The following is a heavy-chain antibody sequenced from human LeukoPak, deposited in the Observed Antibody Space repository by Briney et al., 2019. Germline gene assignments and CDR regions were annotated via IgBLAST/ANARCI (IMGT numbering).Heavy chain of an antibody. D-gene: IGHD6-19*01. CDR1: GFTFSSYA. CDR2: ISGSGGST. CDR3: AKRLREAVAGTMDAFDI. J-gene: IGHJ3*02. Sequence: GGSLRLSCAASGFTFSSYAMSWVRQAPGKGLEWVSAISGSGGSTYYADSVKGRFTISRDNSKNTLYLQMNSLRAEDTAVYYCAKRLREAVAGTMDAFDIWGQGTMVTVSS. V-gene: IGHV3-23*01.